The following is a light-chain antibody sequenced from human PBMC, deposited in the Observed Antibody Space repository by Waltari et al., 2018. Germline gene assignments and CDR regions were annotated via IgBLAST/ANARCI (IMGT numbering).Light chain of an antibody. J-gene: IGLJ2*01. CDR2: DVS. CDR3: CSYAGSFVV. V-gene: IGLV2-11*01. CDR1: SSDVGGYNY. Sequence: QSALTQPRSVSGSPGQSVTISCTGTSSDVGGYNYVSWYQQHPGKAPKLMISDVSQRPSGVPERFSGSKSGNTASLTISGLQAEDEADYYCCSYAGSFVVFGGGTKLTVL.